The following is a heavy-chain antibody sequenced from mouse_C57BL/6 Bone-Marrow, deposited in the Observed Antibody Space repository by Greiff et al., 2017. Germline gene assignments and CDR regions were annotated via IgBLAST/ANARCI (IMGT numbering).Heavy chain of an antibody. Sequence: VKLQESGAELVRPGTSVKVSCKASGYAFTNYLIEWVKQRPGQGLEWIGVINPGSGGTNYNEKFKGKATLTADKSSSTAYMQLSSLTSEDSAVYFCARGGWCPDYWGQGTTLTVSA. CDR2: INPGSGGT. D-gene: IGHD1-1*02. V-gene: IGHV1-54*01. CDR1: GYAFTNYL. CDR3: ARGGWCPDY. J-gene: IGHJ2*01.